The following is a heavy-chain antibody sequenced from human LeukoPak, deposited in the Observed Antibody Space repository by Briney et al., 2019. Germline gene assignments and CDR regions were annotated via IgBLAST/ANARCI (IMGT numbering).Heavy chain of an antibody. V-gene: IGHV4-4*02. CDR2: VHLDGRT. D-gene: IGHD3-3*01. CDR1: GGSISSTNW. CDR3: AREGGFYRPLDY. Sequence: SETLSLTCGVSGGSISSTNWWTWVRPPPGKGLEWIGEVHLDGRTNYNPSLESRLTMSVDFSENHISLKLTSVTAADTAVYYCAREGGFYRPLDYSGQGTLVTVSS. J-gene: IGHJ4*02.